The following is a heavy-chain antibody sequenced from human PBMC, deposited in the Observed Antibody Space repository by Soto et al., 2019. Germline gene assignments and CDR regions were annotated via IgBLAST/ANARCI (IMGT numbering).Heavy chain of an antibody. CDR3: AREDDGGDSLDV. D-gene: IGHD2-21*02. J-gene: IGHJ6*01. CDR1: GDSSSSDYYH. Sequence: PSETLSLTCTVSGDSSSSDYYHWTWIRLSPGKGLEWIGYIHHSGSILYNPSLKSRVTISVDTSKNQCSLTLTSVTAAHTAVYFCAREDDGGDSLDVWGQGTTVTVSS. CDR2: IHHSGSI. V-gene: IGHV4-30-4*08.